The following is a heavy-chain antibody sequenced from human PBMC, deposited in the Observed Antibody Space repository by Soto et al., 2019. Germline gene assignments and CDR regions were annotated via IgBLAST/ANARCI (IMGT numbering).Heavy chain of an antibody. J-gene: IGHJ6*02. CDR2: ITDTGGDT. Sequence: EVQLLESGGDLVQPGGSLRLSCVASGITFGSRAMSWVRQAPGEGLEWVSTITDTGGDTKYADSVRGRFTMSRDNTENSVYLQMNSLRAEDTAVYYCAKTSVLLPAATNRGAPYNYYALDVWGQGTTVTVAS. CDR3: AKTSVLLPAATNRGAPYNYYALDV. V-gene: IGHV3-23*01. CDR1: GITFGSRA. D-gene: IGHD2-2*01.